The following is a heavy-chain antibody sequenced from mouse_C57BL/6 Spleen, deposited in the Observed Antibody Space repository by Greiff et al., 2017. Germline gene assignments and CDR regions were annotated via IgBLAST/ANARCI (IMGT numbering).Heavy chain of an antibody. CDR1: GYTFTSYW. CDR2: IDPSDSET. Sequence: VQLQQPGAELVRPGSSVKLSCKASGYTFTSYWMHWVKQRPIQGLEWIGNIDPSDSETHYNQKFKDKATLTVDKSSSTAYMQLSSLTSEDSAVYYCATITTVVAYVGYYAMDYWGQGTSVTVSS. CDR3: ATITTVVAYVGYYAMDY. J-gene: IGHJ4*01. V-gene: IGHV1-52*01. D-gene: IGHD1-1*01.